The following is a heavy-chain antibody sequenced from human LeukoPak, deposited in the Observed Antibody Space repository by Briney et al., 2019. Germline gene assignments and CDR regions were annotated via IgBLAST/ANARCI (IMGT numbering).Heavy chain of an antibody. Sequence: SETLSLTCAVYGGSFSGYYWSWIRQPPGKGLEWIGEINHSGSTNYNPSLKSRVTISVDTSENQFSLKLSSVTAADTAVYYCARDRGYCSSTSCYAGLFAFDIWGQGTMVTVSS. CDR1: GGSFSGYY. J-gene: IGHJ3*02. CDR2: INHSGST. CDR3: ARDRGYCSSTSCYAGLFAFDI. D-gene: IGHD2-2*01. V-gene: IGHV4-34*01.